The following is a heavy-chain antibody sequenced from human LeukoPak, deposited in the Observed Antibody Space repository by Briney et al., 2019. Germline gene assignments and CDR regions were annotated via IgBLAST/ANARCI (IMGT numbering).Heavy chain of an antibody. CDR1: GYTFTDYY. Sequence: GASVKVSCKASGYTFTDYYMHWVQQAPGKGLEWMGRVDPEDGETIYAEKFQGRVTITADTSTDTAYMELSSLRSEDTAVYYCATDIVVVVPAAGGCWGQGTLVTVSS. J-gene: IGHJ4*02. CDR2: VDPEDGET. V-gene: IGHV1-69-2*01. CDR3: ATDIVVVVPAAGGC. D-gene: IGHD2-2*01.